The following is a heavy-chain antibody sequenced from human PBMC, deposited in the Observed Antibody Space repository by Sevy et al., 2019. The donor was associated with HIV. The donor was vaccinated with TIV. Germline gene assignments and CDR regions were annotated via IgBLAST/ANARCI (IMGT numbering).Heavy chain of an antibody. CDR1: GFTFSAYW. J-gene: IGHJ2*01. D-gene: IGHD3-10*01. Sequence: GGSLRLSCAASGFTFSAYWMHWVRQAPGKGLVWVSHINTDGSGTSYADSVKGRFTISRDNAKNTLYLQMISLRAEDTAVYYWAKKGGYGSGSYYWYFDLWGRGTLVTVSS. CDR3: AKKGGYGSGSYYWYFDL. CDR2: INTDGSGT. V-gene: IGHV3-74*01.